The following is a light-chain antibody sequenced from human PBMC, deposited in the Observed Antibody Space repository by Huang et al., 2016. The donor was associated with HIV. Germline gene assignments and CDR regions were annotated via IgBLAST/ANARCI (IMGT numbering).Light chain of an antibody. Sequence: IVLTQSPDTLSLSPGARATLSCRASQTVTNNYLAWYQQRPGQAPRLLIYGASTRATGIPDRFSGSGSGTDFTLTISRLEPKDFVVYYCQQFGSSPPYSFGQGTKLEIK. J-gene: IGKJ2*03. CDR3: QQFGSSPPYS. V-gene: IGKV3-20*01. CDR2: GAS. CDR1: QTVTNNY.